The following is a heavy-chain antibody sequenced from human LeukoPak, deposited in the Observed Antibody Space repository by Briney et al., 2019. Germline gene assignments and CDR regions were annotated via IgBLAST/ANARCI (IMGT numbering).Heavy chain of an antibody. J-gene: IGHJ4*02. CDR1: GYTFTGYY. Sequence: GASVKVSCKASGYTFTGYYMHWVRQAPGQGLEWMGRIIPILGIANYAQKFQGRVTITADKSTSTAYMELSSLRSEDTAVYYCARDVEMATIGGYWGQGTLVTVSS. V-gene: IGHV1-69*04. D-gene: IGHD5-24*01. CDR2: IIPILGIA. CDR3: ARDVEMATIGGY.